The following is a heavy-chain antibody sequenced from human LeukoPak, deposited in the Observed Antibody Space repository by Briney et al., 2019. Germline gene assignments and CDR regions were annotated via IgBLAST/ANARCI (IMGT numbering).Heavy chain of an antibody. CDR1: GGSISSYY. J-gene: IGHJ4*02. D-gene: IGHD5-18*01. Sequence: PSETLSLTCTVSGGSISSYYWSWIRQPPGKGLEWIAYIYYSGSTNYNPSLKSRVTISVDTSRNQFSLKLRSVTAADTALYYCARLHTAMLYFDYWGQGTLVTVSP. V-gene: IGHV4-59*08. CDR3: ARLHTAMLYFDY. CDR2: IYYSGST.